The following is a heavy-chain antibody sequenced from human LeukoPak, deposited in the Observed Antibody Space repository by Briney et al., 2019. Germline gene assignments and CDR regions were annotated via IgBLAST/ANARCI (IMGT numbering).Heavy chain of an antibody. CDR3: ASHRWAVVSDWYSYTEDWFDP. J-gene: IGHJ5*02. V-gene: IGHV4-61*09. D-gene: IGHD6-19*01. CDR1: GGSISSGSYY. Sequence: SQTLSLTCTVSGGSISSGSYYWNWIRQPAGKGLEWIGHIYTSGSTNYNPSLKSRITISVDTSKNQFSLRLSSVTAADTAVYYCASHRWAVVSDWYSYTEDWFDPWGQGTLVTVSS. CDR2: IYTSGST.